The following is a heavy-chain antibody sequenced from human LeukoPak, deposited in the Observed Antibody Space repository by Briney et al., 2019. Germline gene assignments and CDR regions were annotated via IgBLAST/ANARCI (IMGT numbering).Heavy chain of an antibody. Sequence: LTGGSLRLSCAASGFTFDDYAMHWVRQAPGKGLEWVSGISWNSGSIGYADSVKGRFTISRDNAKNSLYLQMNSLRAEDTALYYCAKGMGSGFDYWGQGTLVTVSS. J-gene: IGHJ4*02. V-gene: IGHV3-9*01. CDR1: GFTFDDYA. CDR3: AKGMGSGFDY. CDR2: ISWNSGSI.